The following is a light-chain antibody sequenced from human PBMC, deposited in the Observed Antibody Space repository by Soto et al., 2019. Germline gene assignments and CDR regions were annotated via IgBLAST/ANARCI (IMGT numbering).Light chain of an antibody. Sequence: EIVLTQSPGTLSLYPGERVSLSCRASQSVRANYLAWYQQKPGQAPRLLISGASTRDTGIPERFSGSGSGKDFTLTISRLEPEDFAVYYCQDYGSSAWTFGQGTKVEIE. CDR3: QDYGSSAWT. CDR1: QSVRANY. CDR2: GAS. J-gene: IGKJ1*01. V-gene: IGKV3-20*01.